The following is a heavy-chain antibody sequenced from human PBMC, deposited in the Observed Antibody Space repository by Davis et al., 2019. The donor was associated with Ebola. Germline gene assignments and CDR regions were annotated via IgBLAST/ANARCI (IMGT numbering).Heavy chain of an antibody. D-gene: IGHD2-15*01. CDR3: AREDCSAGTCYPNYFDY. CDR2: IVPIFGSP. J-gene: IGHJ4*02. V-gene: IGHV1-69*13. Sequence: SVKVSCKASGGSFSSYAISWVRQAPGQGPEWMGGIVPIFGSPNYAQKFQGRVTITADASTSTVFMERSSLTSEDTAVYYCAREDCSAGTCYPNYFDYWGQGTLVTVSS. CDR1: GGSFSSYA.